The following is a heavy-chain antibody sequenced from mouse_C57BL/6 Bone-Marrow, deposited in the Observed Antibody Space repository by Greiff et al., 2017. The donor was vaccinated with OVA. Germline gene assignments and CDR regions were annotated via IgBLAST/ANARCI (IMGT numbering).Heavy chain of an antibody. D-gene: IGHD2-4*01. J-gene: IGHJ2*01. V-gene: IGHV1-64*01. CDR2: IHPNSGST. Sequence: QVQLQQPGAELVKPGASVKLSCKASGYTFTSYWMHWVKQRPGQGLEWIGMIHPNSGSTNYNEKFKSKATLTVDKSSSTAYMQLSSLTSEDSAVYYGARRGDYDYGDDDYWGQGTTLTVSS. CDR1: GYTFTSYW. CDR3: ARRGDYDYGDDDY.